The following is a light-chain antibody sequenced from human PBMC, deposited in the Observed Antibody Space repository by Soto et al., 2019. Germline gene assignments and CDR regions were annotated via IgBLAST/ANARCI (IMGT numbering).Light chain of an antibody. CDR1: QSINRW. Sequence: DIPMTQSPSTLSASVGDRVTITCRASQSINRWLVWYQQKPGKAPKVLIFDASILASGVPSRFSGIGSRTEFTHSINSAQPDDFATYYCHQYNNYLTWTFGRGTKVDIK. V-gene: IGKV1-5*01. CDR3: HQYNNYLTWT. CDR2: DAS. J-gene: IGKJ1*01.